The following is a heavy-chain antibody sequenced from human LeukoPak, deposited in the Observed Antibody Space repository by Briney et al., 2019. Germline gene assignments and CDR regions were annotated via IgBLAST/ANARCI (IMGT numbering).Heavy chain of an antibody. CDR3: ARGRAKYCSGGSCYSNSDY. CDR2: INSDGSST. V-gene: IGHV3-74*01. CDR1: GFTFSSYW. J-gene: IGHJ4*02. D-gene: IGHD2-15*01. Sequence: PGGSLTLSCAASGFTFSSYWMHWVRQAPGKGLVWVSRINSDGSSTSYADSVKGRFTISRDNAKNTLYLQMNSLRAEDTAVYYCARGRAKYCSGGSCYSNSDYWGQGTLVTVSS.